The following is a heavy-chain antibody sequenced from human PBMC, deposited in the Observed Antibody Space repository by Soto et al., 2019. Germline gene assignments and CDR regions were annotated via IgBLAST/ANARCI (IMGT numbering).Heavy chain of an antibody. CDR1: GYTFTSYA. Sequence: GASVKVSCKASGYTFTSYAMHWVRQAPGQRLEWMGWINAGNGNTKYSQKLQGRVTMTTDTSTSTAYMELRSLRSDDTAVYYCARVGHRYYYYGMDVWGQGTTVTVSS. CDR2: INAGNGNT. CDR3: ARVGHRYYYYGMDV. V-gene: IGHV1-3*01. J-gene: IGHJ6*02.